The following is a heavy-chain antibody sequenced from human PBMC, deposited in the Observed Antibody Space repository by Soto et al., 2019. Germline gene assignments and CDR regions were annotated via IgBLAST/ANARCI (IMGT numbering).Heavy chain of an antibody. CDR2: IKSKTDGGTT. CDR1: GFTFSNAW. CDR3: TTGITYYYDSTPLARSDY. V-gene: IGHV3-15*07. D-gene: IGHD3-22*01. Sequence: PGGSLRLSCAASGFTFSNAWMNWVRQAPGKGLEWVGRIKSKTDGGTTDYAAPVKGRFTISRDDSKNTLYLQMNSLKTEDTAVYYCTTGITYYYDSTPLARSDYWGQGTLVTVSS. J-gene: IGHJ4*02.